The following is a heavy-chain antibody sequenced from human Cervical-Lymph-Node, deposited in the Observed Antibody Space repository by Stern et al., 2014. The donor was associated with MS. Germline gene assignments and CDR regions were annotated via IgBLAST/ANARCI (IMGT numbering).Heavy chain of an antibody. Sequence: VQLLQPGGGLVQPGRSLRLSCAASGFTVNDYSMHWVRQAPGKGLEWVSGISWDGGSTEYAASVKGRFAISRDNAKNSLFLHMNSLRPEDTAFYYCAKTTVTTRPFEFGGQGTLGTVAA. D-gene: IGHD4-17*01. V-gene: IGHV3-9*01. J-gene: IGHJ4*02. CDR3: AKTTVTTRPFEF. CDR1: GFTVNDYS. CDR2: ISWDGGST.